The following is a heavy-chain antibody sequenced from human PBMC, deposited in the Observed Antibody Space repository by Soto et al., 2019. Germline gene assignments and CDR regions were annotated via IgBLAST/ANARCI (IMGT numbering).Heavy chain of an antibody. CDR2: IIPIFGTA. D-gene: IGHD5-18*01. J-gene: IGHJ4*02. Sequence: SVKVSCKASGATFSSYAISWVRQAPGQGLEWMGWIIPIFGTANYAQKFQGRVTITADESTSTAYMELSSLRTDDTAVYYCARDHRQLWPTYIGADYWGQGTLVTVSS. CDR1: GATFSSYA. V-gene: IGHV1-69*13. CDR3: ARDHRQLWPTYIGADY.